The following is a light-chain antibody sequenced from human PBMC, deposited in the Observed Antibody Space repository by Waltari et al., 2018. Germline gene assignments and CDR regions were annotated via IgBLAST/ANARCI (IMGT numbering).Light chain of an antibody. CDR2: DAS. Sequence: DIQMTQSPSSLSAYVGDRVTITCQASQDISNYLNWYQQKPGKAPKFLIYDASKLETGVPSRFSGSGSGTDFTFTISSLQPEDIATYYCQQYDDLPLTFGGGTKVEV. J-gene: IGKJ4*01. CDR1: QDISNY. CDR3: QQYDDLPLT. V-gene: IGKV1-33*01.